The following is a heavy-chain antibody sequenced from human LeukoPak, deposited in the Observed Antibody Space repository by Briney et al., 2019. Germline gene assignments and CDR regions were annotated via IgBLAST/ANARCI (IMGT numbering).Heavy chain of an antibody. V-gene: IGHV3-23*01. CDR2: ISGSGGST. Sequence: GSLRLSCAASGFTFSSYAMSWVRQAPGKGLEWVSAISGSGGSTYYADSVKGRFTISRDNSKNTLYLQMNSLRTEDTAVYYCAKAVVVVPAAMALWGQGTLVTVSS. CDR1: GFTFSSYA. CDR3: AKAVVVVPAAMAL. D-gene: IGHD2-2*01. J-gene: IGHJ4*02.